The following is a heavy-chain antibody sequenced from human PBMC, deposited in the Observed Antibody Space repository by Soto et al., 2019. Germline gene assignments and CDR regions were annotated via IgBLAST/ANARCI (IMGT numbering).Heavy chain of an antibody. CDR1: GYTFTSYV. Sequence: QVQLVQSAAEMKKPGASVKVSCKASGYTFTSYVINWVRQAPGQGLEWMGYINTYAGNTYYAQKLHGRVTMTTDTSSTTDYMELGSLTSDDTAFYYCAWIPVACLGYYNYWGQGTLVTVSS. CDR3: AWIPVACLGYYNY. CDR2: INTYAGNT. D-gene: IGHD5-18*01. J-gene: IGHJ4*02. V-gene: IGHV1-18*01.